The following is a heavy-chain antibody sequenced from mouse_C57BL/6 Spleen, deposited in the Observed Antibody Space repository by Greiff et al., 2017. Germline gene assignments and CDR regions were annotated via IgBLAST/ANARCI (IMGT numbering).Heavy chain of an antibody. CDR1: GFSLSTFGLG. CDR2: IWWDDDK. Sequence: VKLVESGPGILQPSQTLSLTCSFSGFSLSTFGLGVGWIRQPSGKCLELLAHIWWDDDKYYTPALKSRLTISKDTSKNQVFLKIATVDTAETATEYCARIGGDLGDYWGQGTTLTVSS. D-gene: IGHD3-3*01. J-gene: IGHJ2*01. V-gene: IGHV8-8*01. CDR3: ARIGGDLGDY.